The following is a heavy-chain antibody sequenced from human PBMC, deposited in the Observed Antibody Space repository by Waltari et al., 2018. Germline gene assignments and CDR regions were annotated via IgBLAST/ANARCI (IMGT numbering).Heavy chain of an antibody. V-gene: IGHV4-59*01. CDR2: IYYSGST. Sequence: QVQLQESGPGLVKPSETLSLTCTVSGGSISSYYWSWIRQPPGKGLEWIGYIYYSGSTNYTPSLKRRVTISVDTSKNQFSLKLSSVTAADTAVYYCARTSPSYGGGFDYWGQGTLVTVSS. D-gene: IGHD1-26*01. J-gene: IGHJ4*02. CDR3: ARTSPSYGGGFDY. CDR1: GGSISSYY.